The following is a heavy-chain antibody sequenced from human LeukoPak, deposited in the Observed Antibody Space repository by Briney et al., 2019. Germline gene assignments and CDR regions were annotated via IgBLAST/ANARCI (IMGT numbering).Heavy chain of an antibody. Sequence: SETLSLTCTVSGGSISSYYWSWIRQPPGKGLKWIGYIYYSGSTNYNPSLKSRVTISVDRSKNQFSLKLSSVTAADTAVYYCASSALRGFDYWGQGTLVTVSS. CDR1: GGSISSYY. V-gene: IGHV4-59*12. CDR3: ASSALRGFDY. J-gene: IGHJ4*02. CDR2: IYYSGST. D-gene: IGHD3-10*01.